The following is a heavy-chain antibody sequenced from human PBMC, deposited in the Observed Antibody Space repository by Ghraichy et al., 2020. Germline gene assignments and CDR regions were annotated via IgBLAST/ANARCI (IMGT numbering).Heavy chain of an antibody. CDR3: ASSSSSSWFIITDAFDI. J-gene: IGHJ3*02. V-gene: IGHV4-39*01. CDR1: GGSISSSSYY. D-gene: IGHD6-13*01. CDR2: IYYSGST. Sequence: ESLNISCTVSGGSISSSSYYWGWIRQPPGKGLEWIGSIYYSGSTYYNPSLKSRVTISVDTSKNQFSLKLSSVTAADTAVYYCASSSSSSWFIITDAFDIWGQGTMVTVSS.